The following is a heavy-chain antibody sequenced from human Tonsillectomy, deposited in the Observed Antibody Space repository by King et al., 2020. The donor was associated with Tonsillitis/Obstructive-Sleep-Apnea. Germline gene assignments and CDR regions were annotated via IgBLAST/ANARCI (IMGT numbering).Heavy chain of an antibody. Sequence: VQLVESGAEVKKPGSSVKVSCKASGGTFSSYAISWVRQAPGQGLEWMGRIIPILGIANYAQKFQGRVTITADKSTSTAYMELSSLRSEDTAVYYCARDRDYDILTQTFDYWGQGTLVTVSS. CDR1: GGTFSSYA. CDR2: IIPILGIA. V-gene: IGHV1-69*09. D-gene: IGHD3-9*01. J-gene: IGHJ4*02. CDR3: ARDRDYDILTQTFDY.